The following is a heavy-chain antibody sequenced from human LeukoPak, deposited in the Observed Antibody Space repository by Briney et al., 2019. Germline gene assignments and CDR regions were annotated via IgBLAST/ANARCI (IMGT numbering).Heavy chain of an antibody. CDR1: GFTFSIYA. D-gene: IGHD1-26*01. CDR3: AKDSVAYNGIYDASDI. CDR2: IGGSADSA. J-gene: IGHJ3*02. Sequence: PGGSLRLSCAASGFTFSIYAMNWVRQAPGKGLEWVSVIGGSADSADYADSVKGRFTISRDDSKNTLYLQMISLRSEDTAIYYCAKDSVAYNGIYDASDIWGQGTMVTVSS. V-gene: IGHV3-23*01.